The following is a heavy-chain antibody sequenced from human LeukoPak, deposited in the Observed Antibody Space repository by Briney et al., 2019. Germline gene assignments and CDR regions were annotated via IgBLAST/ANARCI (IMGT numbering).Heavy chain of an antibody. V-gene: IGHV4-34*01. CDR1: GGSFSGYY. CDR3: ARESSGYPVDV. D-gene: IGHD5-12*01. J-gene: IGHJ6*04. Sequence: PSETLSLTCAVYGGSFSGYYWSWIRQPPGKGLEWIGEINHSGSTNYNPSLKSRVTISVDTSKNQFSLKLSSVTAADTAVYYCARESSGYPVDVWGKGTTVTVSS. CDR2: INHSGST.